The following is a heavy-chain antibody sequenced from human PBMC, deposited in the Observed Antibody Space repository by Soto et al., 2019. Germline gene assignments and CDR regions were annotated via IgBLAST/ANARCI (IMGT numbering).Heavy chain of an antibody. CDR2: ISGGGGSS. D-gene: IGHD2-21*02. V-gene: IGHV3-23*01. CDR3: AHNCGVDCHSVFFY. Sequence: EVQLLESGGGLVQPGGSLRLSCAASGFTFSNYAMSWVRQAPGKGLEGVSGISGGGGSSYYADSVKGRFTISRDNSKNTLYLQMNSLRAEDTAVDYCAHNCGVDCHSVFFYWGQGTLVIVSS. CDR1: GFTFSNYA. J-gene: IGHJ4*02.